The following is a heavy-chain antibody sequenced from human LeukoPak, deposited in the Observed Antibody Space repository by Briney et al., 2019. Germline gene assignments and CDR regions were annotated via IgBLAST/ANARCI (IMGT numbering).Heavy chain of an antibody. Sequence: PGGSLRLSCAASGFTFTSYNMNWVRQAPGKGLEWVSSITSSSSYIYYADSVKGRFTISRDNAKNSLYLQMNSLRAEDTAVYYCARGRSYDILTGYYMFGYYMDVWGKGTTVTISS. J-gene: IGHJ6*03. CDR1: GFTFTSYN. V-gene: IGHV3-21*01. CDR2: ITSSSSYI. D-gene: IGHD3-9*01. CDR3: ARGRSYDILTGYYMFGYYMDV.